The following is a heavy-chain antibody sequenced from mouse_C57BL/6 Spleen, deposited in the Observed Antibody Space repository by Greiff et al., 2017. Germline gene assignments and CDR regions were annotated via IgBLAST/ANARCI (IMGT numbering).Heavy chain of an antibody. CDR3: ARNEYYGSSPSYAMDY. D-gene: IGHD1-1*01. V-gene: IGHV1-61*01. CDR2: IYPSDSET. J-gene: IGHJ4*01. CDR1: GYTFTSYW. Sequence: QVQLQQPGAELVRPGSSVKLSCKASGYTFTSYWMAWVKQRPGQGLEWIGNIYPSDSETHYTQKFKDKATLTVDKSSSTAYMQLSSLTSEGSAVYYCARNEYYGSSPSYAMDYWGQGTSVTVSS.